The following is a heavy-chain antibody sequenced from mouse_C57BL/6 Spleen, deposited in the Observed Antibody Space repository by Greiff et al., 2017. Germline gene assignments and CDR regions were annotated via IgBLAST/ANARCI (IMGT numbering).Heavy chain of an antibody. D-gene: IGHD2-5*01. Sequence: EVKLQESGPGLVKPSQSLSLTCSVTGYSITSGYYWNWIRQFPGNKLEWMGYISYDGSNNYNPSLKNRISITRDTSKNQFFLKLNSVTTEDTATYYCARGRGYYSNYGDYWGQGTSVTVSS. V-gene: IGHV3-6*01. CDR3: ARGRGYYSNYGDY. CDR2: ISYDGSN. CDR1: GYSITSGYY. J-gene: IGHJ4*01.